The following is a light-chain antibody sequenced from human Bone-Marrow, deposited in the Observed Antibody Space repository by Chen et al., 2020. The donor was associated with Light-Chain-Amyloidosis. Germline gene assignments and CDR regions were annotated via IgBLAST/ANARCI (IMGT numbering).Light chain of an antibody. J-gene: IGLJ2*01. CDR1: SSDVGSYNL. CDR2: EDN. V-gene: IGLV2-14*02. CDR3: AAWDDSLNGRVV. Sequence: QSALTQPASVSGSPGQSITISCTETSSDVGSYNLVSWYQQHPDKAPKLMIYEDNIRPSGVSSRFSGSKSGNTASLAISGLQSEDEADYYCAAWDDSLNGRVVFGGGTKLTVL.